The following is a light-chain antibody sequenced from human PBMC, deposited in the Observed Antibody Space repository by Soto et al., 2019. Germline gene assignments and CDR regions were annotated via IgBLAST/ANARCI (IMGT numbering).Light chain of an antibody. CDR2: EVS. CDR1: SSDVGGYNY. V-gene: IGLV2-14*01. J-gene: IGLJ1*01. Sequence: QSALTQPASVSGSPGQSITISCTGTSSDVGGYNYVSWYQQHPGKAPKLMIYEVSNRPSGVSNRFSGSKSGNTASLTISGLQAEDEADYYCSSYTSSSTTRFGTGTKLTVL. CDR3: SSYTSSSTTR.